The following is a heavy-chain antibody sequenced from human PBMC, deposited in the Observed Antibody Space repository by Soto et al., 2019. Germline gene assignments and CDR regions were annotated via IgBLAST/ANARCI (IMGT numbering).Heavy chain of an antibody. CDR2: IYHNGST. CDR1: GGSISSGGYS. J-gene: IGHJ4*02. Sequence: SETLSLTCAVSGGSISSGGYSWSWIRQPPGKGLEWIGYIYHNGSTYYNPSLKSRVTISVDRSKNQFSLKLGSVTAADTAVYYCAAGGGLPRYYWGQGTPVTVSS. CDR3: AAGGGLPRYY. D-gene: IGHD5-12*01. V-gene: IGHV4-30-2*01.